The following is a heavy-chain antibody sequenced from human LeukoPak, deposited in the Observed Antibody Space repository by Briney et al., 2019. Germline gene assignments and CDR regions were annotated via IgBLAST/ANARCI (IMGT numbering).Heavy chain of an antibody. CDR1: GGTFSSYA. V-gene: IGHV1-69*05. CDR2: IIPIFGTA. J-gene: IGHJ4*02. D-gene: IGHD4-17*01. Sequence: GASVKVSCKASGGTFSSYAISWVRQAPGQGLEWMGGIIPIFGTANYAQKFQGRVTITTDESTSTAHMELSSLRSEDTAVYYCARDFHYGDYGSYWGQGTLVTVSS. CDR3: ARDFHYGDYGSY.